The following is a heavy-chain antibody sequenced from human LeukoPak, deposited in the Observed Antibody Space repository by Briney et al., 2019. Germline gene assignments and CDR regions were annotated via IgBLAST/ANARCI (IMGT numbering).Heavy chain of an antibody. J-gene: IGHJ4*02. CDR1: GFTFSSFW. V-gene: IGHV3-74*01. CDR2: VSSDGRIT. D-gene: IGHD1-20*01. CDR3: ASSLRITRTTYYY. Sequence: PGGSLRLSCSASGFTFSSFWMHWVRHVPGKGLVWVSGVSSDGRITNYADFVKGRFTVSRDTAKNTLSLQMDSLRADDTAIYYCASSLRITRTTYYYWGRGTLVPVSS.